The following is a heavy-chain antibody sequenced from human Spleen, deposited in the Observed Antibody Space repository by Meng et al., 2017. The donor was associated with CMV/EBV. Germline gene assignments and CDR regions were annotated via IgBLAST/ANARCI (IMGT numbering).Heavy chain of an antibody. CDR3: ARDSNYDILTGRTYYYGMDV. J-gene: IGHJ6*02. CDR1: GGSISNYY. CDR2: IYYNGIS. D-gene: IGHD3-9*01. Sequence: SETLSLTCTVSGGSISNYYWSWIRQPPGKGLEWIGYIYYNGISHYNPSLKSRVTMSVDTSKNQFSLRLSSVTAADTAVYYCARDSNYDILTGRTYYYGMDVWGQGTTVTVSS. V-gene: IGHV4-59*01.